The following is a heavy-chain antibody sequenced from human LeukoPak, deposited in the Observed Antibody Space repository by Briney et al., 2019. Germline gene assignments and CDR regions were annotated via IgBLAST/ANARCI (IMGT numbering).Heavy chain of an antibody. CDR1: GFTFSSYS. D-gene: IGHD6-6*01. V-gene: IGHV3-48*01. CDR3: ASDPTSSSALDY. J-gene: IGHJ4*02. Sequence: GGSLRLSCAASGFTFSSYSMNWVRQAPGKGLEWVSYISRSSSTLYYADSVRGRFTISRDNAENSLYLQMNSLRAEDTAVYYCASDPTSSSALDYWGQGTLVTVSS. CDR2: ISRSSSTL.